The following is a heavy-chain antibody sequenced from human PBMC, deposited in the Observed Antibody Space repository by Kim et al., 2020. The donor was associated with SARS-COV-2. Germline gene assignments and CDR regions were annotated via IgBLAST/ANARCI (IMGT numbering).Heavy chain of an antibody. D-gene: IGHD3-10*01. J-gene: IGHJ4*02. Sequence: FQGRVTITRDTSASTAYMELSSLRSEDTAVYYCARPHYYGSGSYYNAFDYWGQGTLVTVSS. V-gene: IGHV1-3*01. CDR3: ARPHYYGSGSYYNAFDY.